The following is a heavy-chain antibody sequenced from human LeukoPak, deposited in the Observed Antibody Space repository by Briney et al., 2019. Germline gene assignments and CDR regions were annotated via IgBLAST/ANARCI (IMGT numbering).Heavy chain of an antibody. CDR1: GFTFSSYA. V-gene: IGHV3-21*01. CDR3: ASTVSGYDWSAFDV. J-gene: IGHJ3*01. CDR2: ISGSSTYI. Sequence: GGSLRLSCAASGFTFSSYAMSWVRQAPGKGLEWVSSISGSSTYIYYTDSMKGRFTISRDNAKNSLYLQMNSLRAEDTAVYYCASTVSGYDWSAFDVWGQGTMVTVSS. D-gene: IGHD5-12*01.